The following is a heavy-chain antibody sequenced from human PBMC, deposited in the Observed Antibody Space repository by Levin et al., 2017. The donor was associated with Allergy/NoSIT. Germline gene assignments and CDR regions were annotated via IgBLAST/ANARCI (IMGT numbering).Heavy chain of an antibody. D-gene: IGHD2-2*02. J-gene: IGHJ6*02. CDR1: GFTFSSYD. CDR2: ISYDGSNK. CDR3: GKRYTTSPYYHYGMDV. V-gene: IGHV3-30*18. Sequence: GESLKISCAASGFTFSSYDIHWVRQAPGKGLEWVAMISYDGSNKYYADSVKGRFTISRDNSKYTLFLQMNSLRPEDTAVYYCGKRYTTSPYYHYGMDVWGQGTTVTVSS.